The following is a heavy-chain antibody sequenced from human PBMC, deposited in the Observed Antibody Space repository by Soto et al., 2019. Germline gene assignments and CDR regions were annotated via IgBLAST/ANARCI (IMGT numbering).Heavy chain of an antibody. D-gene: IGHD3-22*01. CDR3: AKEQLAMTVVVADYFDS. CDR2: ISYDGGSK. V-gene: IGHV3-30*18. Sequence: QVQLVESGGGVVQPGTSLRLSCAASGFTFSTYGIHWVRQAPGKGLEWVALISYDGGSKYYGDSVKGRFIISRDNSHNTVSLQMNSLRADDTAVYCCAKEQLAMTVVVADYFDSWGQGTLVTVSS. CDR1: GFTFSTYG. J-gene: IGHJ4*02.